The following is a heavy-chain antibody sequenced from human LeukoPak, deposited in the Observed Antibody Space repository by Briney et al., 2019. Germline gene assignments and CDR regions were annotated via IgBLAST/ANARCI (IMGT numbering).Heavy chain of an antibody. CDR3: ASMGDSVDY. J-gene: IGHJ4*02. CDR1: GFTFSRYW. CDR2: ISWDGGST. Sequence: GGSLRLSCAASGFTFSRYWMHWVRQAPGKGLEWVSLISWDGGSTYYADSVKGRFTISRDNSKNSLYLQMNSLRAEDTALYYCASMGDSVDYWGQGTLVTVSS. V-gene: IGHV3-43D*03. D-gene: IGHD3-16*01.